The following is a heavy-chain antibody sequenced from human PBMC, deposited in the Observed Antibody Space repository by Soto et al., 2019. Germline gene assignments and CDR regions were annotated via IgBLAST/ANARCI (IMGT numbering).Heavy chain of an antibody. V-gene: IGHV3-13*01. D-gene: IGHD6-13*01. J-gene: IGHJ4*02. CDR1: GFTFSGFD. CDR3: AKSQEIGTHFFDS. CDR2: IGTAGDT. Sequence: GALRLSCEASGFTFSGFDMHWVRQPTGKGLEWVSSIGTAGDTYYAVSVKGRFTISRDNAKNSLSLQMNSLRAGDMAVYFCAKSQEIGTHFFDSWGQGTQVTVSS.